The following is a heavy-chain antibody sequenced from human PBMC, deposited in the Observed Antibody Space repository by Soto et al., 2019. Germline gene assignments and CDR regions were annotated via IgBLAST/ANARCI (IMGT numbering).Heavy chain of an antibody. CDR2: IYYSGST. V-gene: IGHV4-59*01. D-gene: IGHD4-17*01. CDR3: ARVYYGDYNPYYLDY. Sequence: SETLSLTCTVSGGSISSYYWSWIRQPPGKGLEWIGYIYYSGSTNYNPSLKSRVTISVDTSKNQFSLKLSSVTAADTAVYYCARVYYGDYNPYYLDYWGQGTLVTVSS. CDR1: GGSISSYY. J-gene: IGHJ4*02.